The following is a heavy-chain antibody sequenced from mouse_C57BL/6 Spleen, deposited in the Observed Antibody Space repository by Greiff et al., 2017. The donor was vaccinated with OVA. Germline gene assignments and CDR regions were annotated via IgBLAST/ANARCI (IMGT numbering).Heavy chain of an antibody. Sequence: QVQLQQSGPELVKPGASVKLSCKASGYTFTSYWLHWVKQRPGHGLEWIGNINPSNGGTNYNAKFKSKATLTVDKSSSTAYMQLSSLTSEDSAVYYCARSLSGYGAWFAYWGQGTLVTVSA. CDR3: ARSLSGYGAWFAY. CDR1: GYTFTSYW. V-gene: IGHV1-53*01. CDR2: INPSNGGT. D-gene: IGHD1-3*01. J-gene: IGHJ3*01.